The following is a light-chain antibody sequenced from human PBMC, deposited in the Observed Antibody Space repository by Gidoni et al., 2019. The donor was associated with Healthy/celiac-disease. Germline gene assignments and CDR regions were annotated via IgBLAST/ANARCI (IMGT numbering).Light chain of an antibody. CDR2: WAS. CDR3: QQYYSTPPT. V-gene: IGKV4-1*01. J-gene: IGKJ4*01. Sequence: DILMTQPPDSLAVSLGESATINCKSSQSVLYSSNNKNYLAWYQQKPGQPPKLLIYWASTRESGVPDRFSGSGSGTDFTLTISSLQAEDVAVYYCQQYYSTPPTFGGGTKVEIK. CDR1: QSVLYSSNNKNY.